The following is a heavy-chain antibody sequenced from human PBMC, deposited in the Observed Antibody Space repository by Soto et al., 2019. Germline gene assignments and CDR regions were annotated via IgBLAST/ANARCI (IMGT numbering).Heavy chain of an antibody. J-gene: IGHJ5*02. Sequence: QVQLQESGPGLVKPSQTLSLTCTVSGGSISSGGYYWSWIRQHPGKGLEWIGYIYYSGSTYYNPSRKSPVTISVAPARIPVTLKLRAVTPADTTVYYCPTVPGPWGPVPLAIVS. CDR1: GGSISSGGYY. CDR2: IYYSGST. V-gene: IGHV4-31*01. CDR3: PTVPGP.